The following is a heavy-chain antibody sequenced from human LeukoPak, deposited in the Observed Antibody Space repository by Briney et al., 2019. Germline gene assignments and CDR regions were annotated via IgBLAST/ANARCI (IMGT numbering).Heavy chain of an antibody. D-gene: IGHD3-10*01. CDR1: GYTLTELS. CDR3: ARGSFRITMVRGVRQSLAPDY. CDR2: FDPEDGET. Sequence: ASVKVSCKVSGYTLTELSMHWVRQAPGKGLEWMGGFDPEDGETIYAQKFQGRVTMTEDTSTDTAYMELSSLRSEDTAVYYCARGSFRITMVRGVRQSLAPDYWGQGTLVTVSS. J-gene: IGHJ4*02. V-gene: IGHV1-24*01.